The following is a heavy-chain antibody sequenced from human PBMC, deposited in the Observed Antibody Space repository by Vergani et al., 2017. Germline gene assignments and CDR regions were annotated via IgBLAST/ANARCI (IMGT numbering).Heavy chain of an antibody. CDR1: GGTFSSYA. Sequence: QVQLVQSGAEVKKPGSSVKVSCKASGGTFSSYAISWVRQAPGQGLEWMGGIIPIFGTANYAQKFQGRVTITADESTSTAYMELSSLRSEDTAVYYCARAPRYYYDSSAHGLFDYWGQGTLVTVSS. J-gene: IGHJ4*02. CDR3: ARAPRYYYDSSAHGLFDY. CDR2: IIPIFGTA. V-gene: IGHV1-69*01. D-gene: IGHD3-22*01.